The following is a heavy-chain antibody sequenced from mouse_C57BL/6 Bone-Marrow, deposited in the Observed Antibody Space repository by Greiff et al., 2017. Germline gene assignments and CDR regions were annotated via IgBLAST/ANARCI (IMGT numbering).Heavy chain of an antibody. Sequence: QVQLQQSGAELVRPGASVKLSCKASGYTFTDYYINWVKQRPGQGLEWIARIYPGSGNTYYNEKFKGKATLTAEKSSSTAYMQLSSLTSEDSAVYFCASYYGSSDGYFDVWGTGTTGTVSS. D-gene: IGHD1-1*01. CDR3: ASYYGSSDGYFDV. CDR2: IYPGSGNT. V-gene: IGHV1-76*01. CDR1: GYTFTDYY. J-gene: IGHJ1*03.